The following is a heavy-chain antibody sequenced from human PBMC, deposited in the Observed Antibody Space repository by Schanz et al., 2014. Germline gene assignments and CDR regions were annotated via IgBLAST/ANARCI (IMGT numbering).Heavy chain of an antibody. CDR2: IYYSGDT. J-gene: IGHJ4*02. V-gene: IGHV4-39*01. CDR3: ARQPGYCSAVTCFVDY. D-gene: IGHD2-15*01. CDR1: GDSITSSSYY. Sequence: QLQLQESGPGLVKPSETLSLTCTVSGDSITSSSYYWGWIRQPPGKGLEWIGTIYYSGDTYYNPSLKRRFTISVNTSKTQFSLKLPSGTAADTAVYFCARQPGYCSAVTCFVDYWGQGTLVTVSS.